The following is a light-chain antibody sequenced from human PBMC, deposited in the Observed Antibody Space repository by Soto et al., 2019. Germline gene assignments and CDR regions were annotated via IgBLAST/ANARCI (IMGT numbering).Light chain of an antibody. CDR2: DAS. Sequence: IHMTESPSTLSASVGDRVTITCRASQSVRSWLAWYQQKPGRAPKFLIYDASSLESGVPSRFSGSGSGTEFTLTISNLQPDDFATYYCQQYNSYSLTFGGGTKVDIK. CDR1: QSVRSW. CDR3: QQYNSYSLT. V-gene: IGKV1-5*01. J-gene: IGKJ4*01.